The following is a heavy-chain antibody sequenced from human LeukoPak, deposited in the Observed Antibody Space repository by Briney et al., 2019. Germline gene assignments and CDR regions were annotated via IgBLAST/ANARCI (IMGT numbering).Heavy chain of an antibody. Sequence: GGSLRLSCAASGFTFSSYAIHWVRQAPGKGLEWLAYITSDGNNKYYGDSVRGRFTISRDNSKNTLSLQMNSLRPEDTAVYYCVKRGASATYYFDSWGQGTLVTVSS. V-gene: IGHV3-30*02. J-gene: IGHJ4*02. CDR1: GFTFSSYA. D-gene: IGHD1-26*01. CDR2: ITSDGNNK. CDR3: VKRGASATYYFDS.